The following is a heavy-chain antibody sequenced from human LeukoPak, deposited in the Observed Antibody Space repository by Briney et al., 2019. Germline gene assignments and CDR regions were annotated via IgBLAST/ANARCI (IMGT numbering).Heavy chain of an antibody. D-gene: IGHD6-13*01. Sequence: PGGSLRLSCAASGFTFSSYWMHWVRQAPGKGLEWISYISLSTTSIYYADSVKGRFTISRDNAKNSLYLQMNSLRAEDTAVYYCAREPTYSSSWYTTCDFWGQGTLITVSS. V-gene: IGHV3-48*01. CDR1: GFTFSSYW. CDR2: ISLSTTSI. CDR3: AREPTYSSSWYTTCDF. J-gene: IGHJ4*02.